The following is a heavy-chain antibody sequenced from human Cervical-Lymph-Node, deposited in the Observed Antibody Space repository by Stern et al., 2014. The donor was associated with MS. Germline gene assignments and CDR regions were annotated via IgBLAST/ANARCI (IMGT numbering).Heavy chain of an antibody. CDR1: GFTFTSSA. D-gene: IGHD3-22*01. Sequence: VQLVESVPEVKKPGTSVKVSCKASGFTFTSSAVQWVRQARGQSLEWIGWIVVGSGNPNYAQKFQERVTITRDMSTSTAYMELSSLRSEDTAVYYCAAEPMYYSDSVGAFDIWGQGTMVTVSS. CDR3: AAEPMYYSDSVGAFDI. CDR2: IVVGSGNP. V-gene: IGHV1-58*01. J-gene: IGHJ3*02.